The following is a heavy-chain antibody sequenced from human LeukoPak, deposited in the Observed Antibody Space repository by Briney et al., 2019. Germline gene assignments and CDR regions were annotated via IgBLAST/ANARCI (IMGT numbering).Heavy chain of an antibody. CDR3: ARDLGYSGSYSAFDY. V-gene: IGHV3-21*01. D-gene: IGHD1-26*01. CDR1: GFTFSSYS. CDR2: ISSSSSYI. J-gene: IGHJ4*02. Sequence: GGSLRLSCAASGFTFSSYSMNWVRQAPGKGLEWVSSISSSSSYIYYADSVKGRFTISRDNAKNSLYLQMNSLRAEDRAVYYCARDLGYSGSYSAFDYWGQGTLVTVSS.